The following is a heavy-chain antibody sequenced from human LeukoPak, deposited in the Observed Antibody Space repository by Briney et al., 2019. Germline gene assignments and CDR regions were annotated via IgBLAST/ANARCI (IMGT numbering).Heavy chain of an antibody. V-gene: IGHV4-38-2*02. CDR1: GYSISSGYY. D-gene: IGHD1-26*01. J-gene: IGHJ4*02. Sequence: SETLSLTCTVSGYSISSGYYWGWIRQPPGKGLEWIGSIYHSGSTYYNPSLKSRVTISVDTSKNQFSLKLSSVTPEDTAVYYCARAVVGAFDYWGQGTLVTVSS. CDR2: IYHSGST. CDR3: ARAVVGAFDY.